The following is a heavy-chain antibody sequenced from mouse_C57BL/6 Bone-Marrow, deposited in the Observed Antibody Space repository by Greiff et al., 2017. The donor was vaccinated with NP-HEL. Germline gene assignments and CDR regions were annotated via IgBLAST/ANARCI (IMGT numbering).Heavy chain of an antibody. J-gene: IGHJ4*01. CDR1: GFTFSDYY. Sequence: EVQRVESGGGLVQPGGSLKLSCAASGFTFSDYYMYWVRQTPEKRLEWVAYISNGGGSTYYPDTVKGRFTISRDNAKNTLYLQMSHLQSEVTYLYYCARPSSVVAHYAMDYWGQGTSVTVSS. CDR3: ARPSSVVAHYAMDY. CDR2: ISNGGGST. D-gene: IGHD1-1*01. V-gene: IGHV5-12*01.